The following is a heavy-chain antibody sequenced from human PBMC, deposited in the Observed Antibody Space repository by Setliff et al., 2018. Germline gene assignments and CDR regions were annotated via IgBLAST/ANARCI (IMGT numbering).Heavy chain of an antibody. V-gene: IGHV4-61*02. J-gene: IGHJ5*02. Sequence: SETLSLTCTVPGGSISSGSYYWSWIRQPAGKGLEWIGRIYTSGSTNYNPSLKSRVTISVDTSKNQFSLKLSSVTAADTAVYYCARDVRYYYGSGSYYNDWFDPWGQGTLVTVSS. CDR2: IYTSGST. CDR1: GGSISSGSYY. D-gene: IGHD3-10*01. CDR3: ARDVRYYYGSGSYYNDWFDP.